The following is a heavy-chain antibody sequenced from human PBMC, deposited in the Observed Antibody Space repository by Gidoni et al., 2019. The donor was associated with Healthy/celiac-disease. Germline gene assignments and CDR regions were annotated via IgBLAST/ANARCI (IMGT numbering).Heavy chain of an antibody. V-gene: IGHV3-30*02. Sequence: QVQLVESGGGVVQPGGSLTLSCAASGLTFSSYGMHWFRQAPGKGLEWVAFIRYDGSNKYYADSVKGRFTISRDNSKNTLYLKMNSLRAEDTAVYYCAKTLSRGSNYVDYWGQGTLVTVSA. D-gene: IGHD3-10*01. J-gene: IGHJ4*02. CDR1: GLTFSSYG. CDR2: IRYDGSNK. CDR3: AKTLSRGSNYVDY.